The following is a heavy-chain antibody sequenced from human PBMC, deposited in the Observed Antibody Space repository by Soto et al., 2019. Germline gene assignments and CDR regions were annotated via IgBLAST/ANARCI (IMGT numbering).Heavy chain of an antibody. CDR3: AKGEFSLAVFWSGYHPTPFAY. CDR2: ISYDGSNK. J-gene: IGHJ4*02. Sequence: QVQLVESGGGVVQPWRSLRLSCAASGFTFSSYGMHWVRQAPGKGLEWVAVISYDGSNKYYADSVKGRFTISRDNSKNTLYVQMNSLRAEDTAVYYCAKGEFSLAVFWSGYHPTPFAYWGQGTLDTVSS. D-gene: IGHD3-3*01. V-gene: IGHV3-30*18. CDR1: GFTFSSYG.